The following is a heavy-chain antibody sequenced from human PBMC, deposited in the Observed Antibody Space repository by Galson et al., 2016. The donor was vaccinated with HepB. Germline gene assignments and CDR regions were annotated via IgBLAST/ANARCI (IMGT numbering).Heavy chain of an antibody. V-gene: IGHV4-38-2*02. CDR2: IYHNGFT. D-gene: IGHD2-2*02. Sequence: SETLSLTCNVSGYSVSSGYYWGWIRQPPGKGLEWIGSIYHNGFTYYNPSLQSRVTILVDTSKNQLSLKLNSVTAADTAVYYCARTFCSSNTCYTYYYYYGMDGWAQGTMVTVSS. J-gene: IGHJ6*02. CDR1: GYSVSSGYY. CDR3: ARTFCSSNTCYTYYYYYGMDG.